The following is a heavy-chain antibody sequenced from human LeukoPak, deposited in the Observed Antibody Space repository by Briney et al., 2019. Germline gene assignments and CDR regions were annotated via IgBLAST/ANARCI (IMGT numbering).Heavy chain of an antibody. Sequence: SETLSLTCTVSGGSISSYYWSWIRQPPGKGLEWIGYIYYSGSTKYNPPLKSRVTISVDTSKNQFSLKLISVTAADTAVYYCARSTGTTPVTWYFDLWGRGTLVTVSS. J-gene: IGHJ2*01. CDR2: IYYSGST. D-gene: IGHD1-7*01. CDR1: GGSISSYY. V-gene: IGHV4-59*08. CDR3: ARSTGTTPVTWYFDL.